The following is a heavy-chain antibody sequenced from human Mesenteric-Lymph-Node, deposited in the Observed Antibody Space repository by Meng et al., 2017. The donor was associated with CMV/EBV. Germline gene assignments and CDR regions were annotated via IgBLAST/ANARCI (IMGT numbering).Heavy chain of an antibody. Sequence: SCEPSGFTFSSYSMNWVRQAPGKGLDWVSSISSSSSYIYYADSVKSRFTISRDNAKNSLYLQMNSLRAEDTAVYYCARGGVYSGYDQYWGQGTLVTVSS. CDR2: ISSSSSYI. CDR3: ARGGVYSGYDQY. J-gene: IGHJ4*02. D-gene: IGHD5-12*01. CDR1: GFTFSSYS. V-gene: IGHV3-21*01.